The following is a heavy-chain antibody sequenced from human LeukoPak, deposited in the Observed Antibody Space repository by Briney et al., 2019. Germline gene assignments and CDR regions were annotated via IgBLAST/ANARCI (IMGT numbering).Heavy chain of an antibody. Sequence: TSETLSLTCAVSGGSISSSIYYWGWFRQPPGKGLEWIGSIYYNVATYYNSSLKSRVTISVDTSKNHLSLKLSSVTAADTAVYYCARVRDGYNRNWAYWGQGTLVTVSS. V-gene: IGHV4-39*02. J-gene: IGHJ4*02. CDR2: IYYNVAT. CDR3: ARVRDGYNRNWAY. D-gene: IGHD5-24*01. CDR1: GGSISSSIYY.